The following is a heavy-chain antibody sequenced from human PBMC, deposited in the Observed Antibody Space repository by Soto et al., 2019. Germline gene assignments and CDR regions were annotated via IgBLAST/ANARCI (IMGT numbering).Heavy chain of an antibody. V-gene: IGHV3-30-3*01. CDR3: ARAFDYGGNTLDY. D-gene: IGHD4-17*01. Sequence: QVQLVESGGGVVQPGRSLRLSCAASGFIFSSYAMHWVRQAPGKGLEWVAVTSSDGSNKYYADSVKGRFTVSRDNSKNPLYLQMNSLRAEDTAVYYCARAFDYGGNTLDYWGQGTLVTVSS. CDR1: GFIFSSYA. J-gene: IGHJ4*02. CDR2: TSSDGSNK.